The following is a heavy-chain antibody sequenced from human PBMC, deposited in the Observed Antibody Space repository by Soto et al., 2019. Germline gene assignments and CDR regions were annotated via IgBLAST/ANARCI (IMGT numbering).Heavy chain of an antibody. CDR2: IIPILGIA. D-gene: IGHD6-13*01. V-gene: IGHV1-69*02. CDR1: GGTFSSYT. Sequence: GASVKVSWKDCGGTFSSYTISWVRQAHGQGLEWMGRIIPILGIANYAQKFQGRVTITADKSTSTAYMELSSLRSEDTAVYYCALQPRIAAAGDNWFDPWGQGTLVTVSS. J-gene: IGHJ5*02. CDR3: ALQPRIAAAGDNWFDP.